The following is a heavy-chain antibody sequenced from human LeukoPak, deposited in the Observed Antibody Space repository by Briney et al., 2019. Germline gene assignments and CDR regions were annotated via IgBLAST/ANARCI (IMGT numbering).Heavy chain of an antibody. J-gene: IGHJ5*01. CDR1: GYSFTSYC. Sequence: GEPLKISCMCSGYSFTSYCIGWVRQMSGKGLHWLGLIYPGDPDNRDSPCFQGQVTISADKPRSTHYLQWSRLMASDTAMFYCARSDIILNWIDPWGQGTLVTVSS. CDR3: ARSDIILNWIDP. V-gene: IGHV5-51*04. CDR2: IYPGDPDN. D-gene: IGHD2-15*01.